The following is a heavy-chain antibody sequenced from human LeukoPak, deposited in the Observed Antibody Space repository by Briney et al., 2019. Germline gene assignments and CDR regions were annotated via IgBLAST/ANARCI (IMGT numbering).Heavy chain of an antibody. Sequence: PGGSLRLSCAAAGFTFSNYWMLWVSQAPGKGLVWVSRIKSDGRTNYADSVKGRFTISRDNAKNTVSLQMNSLRAEDTGVYYCARAPSEIGGYYPEYFRHWGQGTLVTVSS. D-gene: IGHD3-22*01. CDR2: IKSDGRT. CDR1: GFTFSNYW. J-gene: IGHJ1*01. CDR3: ARAPSEIGGYYPEYFRH. V-gene: IGHV3-74*01.